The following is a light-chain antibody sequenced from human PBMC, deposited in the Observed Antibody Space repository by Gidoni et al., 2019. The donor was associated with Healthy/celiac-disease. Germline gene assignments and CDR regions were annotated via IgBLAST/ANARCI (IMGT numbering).Light chain of an antibody. V-gene: IGKV1-39*01. CDR3: QQSYSTLRT. Sequence: DIHMTQSPSSLSASVGDRVTITCRASQSISSYLNWYQQKPGKAPKLLIYAASSLQSGVPSRFSGSGSGTDFTLTISSLQPEDFATYYCQQSYSTLRTFGGGTKVEIK. J-gene: IGKJ4*01. CDR2: AAS. CDR1: QSISSY.